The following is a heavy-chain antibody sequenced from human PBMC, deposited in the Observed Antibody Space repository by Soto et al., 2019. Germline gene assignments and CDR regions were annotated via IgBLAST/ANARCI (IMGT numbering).Heavy chain of an antibody. CDR3: ASGNSGAYRAWFDP. CDR1: GASISSTSYF. V-gene: IGHV4-39*01. CDR2: FYLSEST. Sequence: QLQLQESGPGLVKPSETLSLTCTVSGASISSTSYFWGWIRQPPGKGLEWVGSFYLSESTHYTPSCNIRFTISVDTCKNQFSLRLTSLTAADTAVYYCASGNSGAYRAWFDPWGQGTLVTVSS. J-gene: IGHJ5*02. D-gene: IGHD6-25*01.